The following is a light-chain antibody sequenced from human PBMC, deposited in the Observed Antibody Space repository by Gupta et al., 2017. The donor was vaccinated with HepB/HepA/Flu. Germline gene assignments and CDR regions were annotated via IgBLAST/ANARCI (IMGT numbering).Light chain of an antibody. CDR2: DAS. CDR1: QDISNY. V-gene: IGKV1-27*01. CDR3: QNDENAPWT. Sequence: GDRVTITCRASQDISNYLAWYQQKPGKAPKLLIYDASALESGVPSRFSGRGSGTHFTLTISSLQPEDVANYYCQNDENAPWTFGQGTKLEI. J-gene: IGKJ1*01.